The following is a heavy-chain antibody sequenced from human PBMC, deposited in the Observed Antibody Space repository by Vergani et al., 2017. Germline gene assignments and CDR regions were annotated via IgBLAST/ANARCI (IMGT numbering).Heavy chain of an antibody. J-gene: IGHJ4*02. V-gene: IGHV3-66*01. CDR2: IYSGGST. D-gene: IGHD2-2*01. Sequence: EVQVVESGGGLVQPGGSLRLSCAASGFTVSSNYMSWVRQAPGKGLEWVSVIYSGGSTYYADSVKGRFIISRDNSKNTLYLQINSLRAEDTAVYYCASSKDQGTFDYWGQGTLVTVSS. CDR3: ASSKDQGTFDY. CDR1: GFTVSSNY.